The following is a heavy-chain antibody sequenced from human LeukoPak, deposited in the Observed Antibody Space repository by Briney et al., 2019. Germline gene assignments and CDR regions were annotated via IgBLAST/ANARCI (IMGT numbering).Heavy chain of an antibody. V-gene: IGHV4-61*02. CDR1: GGSISSGSYY. CDR2: IYTSGST. Sequence: PSETLSLTCTVSGGSISSGSYYWSWIRQPAGKGLEWIGRIYTSGSTNYNPSLKSRVTMSVDTSKNQFSLKLSSVTAADTAVYYCAREGGWLGDFDYWGQGTLVTVSS. CDR3: AREGGWLGDFDY. D-gene: IGHD6-19*01. J-gene: IGHJ4*02.